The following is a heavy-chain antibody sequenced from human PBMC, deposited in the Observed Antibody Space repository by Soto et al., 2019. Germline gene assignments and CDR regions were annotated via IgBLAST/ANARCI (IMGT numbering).Heavy chain of an antibody. D-gene: IGHD3-22*01. CDR3: ARGLLDSSGYSGDFDI. Sequence: GGSLRLSCAASGFTFSSSAMHWVRQAPGKGLEWVAVTSYDGSNKYHADSVKGRFTISRDNSKNTLYLQMNSLRAEDTAVYYCARGLLDSSGYSGDFDIWGQGTMVTVS. CDR1: GFTFSSSA. V-gene: IGHV3-30-3*01. J-gene: IGHJ3*02. CDR2: TSYDGSNK.